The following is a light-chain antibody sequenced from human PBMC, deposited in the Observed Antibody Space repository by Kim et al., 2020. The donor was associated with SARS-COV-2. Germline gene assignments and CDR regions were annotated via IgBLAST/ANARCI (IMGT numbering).Light chain of an antibody. CDR3: QQRSNWPPIT. Sequence: SPGERATLSCRARQSVSSYLAWYQQQPGQAPRLLIYDASNRATGIPARFSGSGSGTDFTLTISSLEPEDFAVYYCQQRSNWPPITFGQGTRLEIK. J-gene: IGKJ5*01. CDR2: DAS. V-gene: IGKV3-11*01. CDR1: QSVSSY.